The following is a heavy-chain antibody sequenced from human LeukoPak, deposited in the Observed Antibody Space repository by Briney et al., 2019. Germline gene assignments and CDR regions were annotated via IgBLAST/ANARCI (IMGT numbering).Heavy chain of an antibody. CDR3: ARGTLRYFDF. J-gene: IGHJ4*02. CDR2: INPSGGSTT. Sequence: GASVKVSCKASGYTLTSYYMHWVRQAPGQGPERVGVINPSGGSTTSNAQKIQGRVTMTRDTSMSTVTMEVSSRGSEDTAVYYCARGTLRYFDFWGQGTLVTVSS. V-gene: IGHV1-46*01. D-gene: IGHD3-9*01. CDR1: GYTLTSYY.